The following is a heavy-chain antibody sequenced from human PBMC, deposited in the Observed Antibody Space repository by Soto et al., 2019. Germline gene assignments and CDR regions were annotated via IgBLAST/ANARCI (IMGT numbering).Heavy chain of an antibody. J-gene: IGHJ5*02. CDR3: ARDVAVAGTGWFDP. V-gene: IGHV1-3*01. Sequence: ASVKVSCKASGYTFTSYAMHWVRQAPGQRLEWMGWINAGNGNTKYSQKFQGRVTITRDTSASTAYMELSSLRSEDTAVYYCARDVAVAGTGWFDPWGQGTLVTVSS. CDR2: INAGNGNT. CDR1: GYTFTSYA. D-gene: IGHD6-19*01.